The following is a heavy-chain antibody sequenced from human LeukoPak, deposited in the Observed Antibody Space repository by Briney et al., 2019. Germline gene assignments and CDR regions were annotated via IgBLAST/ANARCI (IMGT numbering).Heavy chain of an antibody. D-gene: IGHD2-15*01. CDR3: ARPQYCSGGSCYGIDY. J-gene: IGHJ4*02. Sequence: GEPLKISCWASIYSFTSYWIGWVRQMPGKGLEWMGIVYPGDSDTRYRPSFQGQVTISADKSTSTVYLQWSSLKASDTAIYYCARPQYCSGGSCYGIDYWGQGTLVTVSS. V-gene: IGHV5-51*01. CDR1: IYSFTSYW. CDR2: VYPGDSDT.